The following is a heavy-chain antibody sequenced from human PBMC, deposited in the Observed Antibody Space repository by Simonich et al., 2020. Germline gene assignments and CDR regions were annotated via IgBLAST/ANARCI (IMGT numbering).Heavy chain of an antibody. J-gene: IGHJ3*02. D-gene: IGHD1-7*01. V-gene: IGHV1-69*10. CDR3: ARDGITGTTFDAFDI. Sequence: QVQLVQSGAEVKKPGSSVKVSCKASGGTFSSYAISWVRQAPGQGLEWMGGSIPILGIANYAQKVQGRVTITADKSTSTAYMELSSLRSEDTAVYYCARDGITGTTFDAFDIWGQGTMVTVSS. CDR2: SIPILGIA. CDR1: GGTFSSYA.